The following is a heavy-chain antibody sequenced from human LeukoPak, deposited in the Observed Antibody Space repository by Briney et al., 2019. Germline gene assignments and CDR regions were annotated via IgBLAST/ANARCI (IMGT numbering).Heavy chain of an antibody. Sequence: GGSLRLSCAASGFTFGSYWMSWVRQAPGKGLEWVANIKQDGSEKYYVDSVKGRFTISRDNAKNSLYLQMNSLRAEDTAVYYCARQVDYSNYGFDYWGRGTLVTVSS. CDR2: IKQDGSEK. J-gene: IGHJ4*02. CDR3: ARQVDYSNYGFDY. D-gene: IGHD4-11*01. CDR1: GFTFGSYW. V-gene: IGHV3-7*01.